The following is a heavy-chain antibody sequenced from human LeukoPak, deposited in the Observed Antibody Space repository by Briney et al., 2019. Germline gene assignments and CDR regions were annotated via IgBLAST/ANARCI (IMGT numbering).Heavy chain of an antibody. CDR2: VYKNGHF. D-gene: IGHD2-15*01. V-gene: IGHV4-59*01. CDR3: ASGQRPPAALDY. Sequence: SETLSLTCSVSGDSTTNYYCTWIRQSPGKGLEWLAYVYKNGHFDYNPSLRSRLSVSVDRSKTQVSLRVRSVTAADTAVYYCASGQRPPAALDYWGQGTLVTVSS. J-gene: IGHJ4*02. CDR1: GDSTTNYY.